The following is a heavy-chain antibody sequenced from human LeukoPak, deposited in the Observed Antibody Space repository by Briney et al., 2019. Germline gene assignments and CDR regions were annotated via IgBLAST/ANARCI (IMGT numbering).Heavy chain of an antibody. CDR3: AKGGFCSSGTCYSPPVDY. Sequence: GGSLRLSCAASGFTFSSHSMTWVRQAPGKGLEWVSGISDSGDRTYYADSVKGRFTTSRDNSKNTLYLQTNSLRAEDTAVYYCAKGGFCSSGTCYSPPVDYWGQGTLVTVSS. V-gene: IGHV3-23*01. D-gene: IGHD2-15*01. CDR1: GFTFSSHS. CDR2: ISDSGDRT. J-gene: IGHJ4*02.